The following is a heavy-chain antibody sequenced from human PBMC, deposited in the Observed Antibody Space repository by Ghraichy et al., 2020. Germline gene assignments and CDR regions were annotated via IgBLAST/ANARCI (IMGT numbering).Heavy chain of an antibody. CDR3: ARILASRPYFDY. Sequence: GGSLRLSCAASGFSFSSYDMNWVRQAPGKGLEWVAHISSSGSTIYYADSVRGRFTISRDNANNSLFLQMKTLRAEDTAVYYCARILASRPYFDYWGQGSLVTVSS. J-gene: IGHJ4*02. V-gene: IGHV3-48*03. CDR2: ISSSGSTI. CDR1: GFSFSSYD. D-gene: IGHD6-6*01.